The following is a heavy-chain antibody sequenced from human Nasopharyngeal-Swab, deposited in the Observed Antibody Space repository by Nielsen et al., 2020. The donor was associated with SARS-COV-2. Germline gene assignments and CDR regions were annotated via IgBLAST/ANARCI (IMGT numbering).Heavy chain of an antibody. CDR1: GFTFSSYW. CDR3: ARVWFGELLPIDY. V-gene: IGHV3-7*01. J-gene: IGHJ4*02. Sequence: GESLKIYCAASGFTFSSYWMSWVRQAPGKGLEWVANIKQDGSEKCYVDSVKGRFTISRDNAKNSLYLQMNSLRAEDTAVYYCARVWFGELLPIDYWGQGTLVTVSS. CDR2: IKQDGSEK. D-gene: IGHD3-10*01.